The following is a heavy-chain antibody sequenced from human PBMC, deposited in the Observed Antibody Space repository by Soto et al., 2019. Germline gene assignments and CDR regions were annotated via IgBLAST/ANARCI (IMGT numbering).Heavy chain of an antibody. V-gene: IGHV3-23*01. CDR3: ARWSYLDY. Sequence: GGSLRLSCAASGFSFGSYALSWVRQAPGKGLEWVSTISGSDGKTFYADSVKGRFSISRDTSQSTLYLQVNSLRADDTAIYYCARWSYLDYWGQGTQVTVSS. D-gene: IGHD3-3*01. CDR2: ISGSDGKT. CDR1: GFSFGSYA. J-gene: IGHJ4*02.